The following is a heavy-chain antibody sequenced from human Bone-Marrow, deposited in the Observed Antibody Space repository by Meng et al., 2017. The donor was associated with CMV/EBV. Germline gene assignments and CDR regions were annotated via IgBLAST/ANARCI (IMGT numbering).Heavy chain of an antibody. Sequence: GVLKISCAASGFTFDDYGMSWVRQAPGKGLEWVSGINWNGGSTGYADSVKGRFTIYRDNAKNSLYLQMNSLRAEDTALYYCARGDCSSTSCPHGYWGQGTLVTVSS. V-gene: IGHV3-20*04. CDR1: GFTFDDYG. D-gene: IGHD2-2*01. CDR2: INWNGGST. J-gene: IGHJ4*02. CDR3: ARGDCSSTSCPHGY.